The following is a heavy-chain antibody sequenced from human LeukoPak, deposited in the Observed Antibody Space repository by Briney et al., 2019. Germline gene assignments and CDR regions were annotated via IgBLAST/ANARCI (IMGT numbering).Heavy chain of an antibody. CDR2: ISASSTI. CDR1: EFSFSNYS. CDR3: ARDESQHYYGMDV. V-gene: IGHV3-48*04. J-gene: IGHJ6*02. Sequence: PGGSLRLSCAASEFSFSNYSMIWVRRAPGKGLECVSYISASSTIYYADSVKGRFTISRDNAKNSLYLQMNSLRAEDTAVYYCARDESQHYYGMDVWGQGTTVTVSS.